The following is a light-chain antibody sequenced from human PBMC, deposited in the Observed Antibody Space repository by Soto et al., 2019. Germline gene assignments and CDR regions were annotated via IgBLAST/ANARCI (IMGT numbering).Light chain of an antibody. V-gene: IGKV1-39*01. CDR1: QSVSSY. J-gene: IGKJ2*01. Sequence: DIQMTQSPSSLSASVGDSVTITCRASQSVSSYLSWYQQKPGKAPKLLIYAASNLQRGVPSRFSGSGSGTDFTLTISGLQREDFAPYFCQQSDSTPFTFGQGTDVEIK. CDR2: AAS. CDR3: QQSDSTPFT.